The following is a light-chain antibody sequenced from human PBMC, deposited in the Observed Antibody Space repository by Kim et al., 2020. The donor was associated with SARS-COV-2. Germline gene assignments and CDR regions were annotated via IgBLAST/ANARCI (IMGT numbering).Light chain of an antibody. CDR1: SLRSYY. V-gene: IGLV3-19*01. J-gene: IGLJ3*02. CDR3: NSRDSSGNHLV. Sequence: SSELTQDPAVSVALGQTVRITCQGDSLRSYYASWYQQKPGQAPVLVIYGKNNRPSGIPDRFSGSSSGNTASLTITGAQAEDEADDYCNSRDSSGNHLVFGGGTQLTVL. CDR2: GKN.